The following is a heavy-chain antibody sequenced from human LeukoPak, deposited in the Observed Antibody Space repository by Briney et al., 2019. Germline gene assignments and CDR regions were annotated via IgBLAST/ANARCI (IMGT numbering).Heavy chain of an antibody. CDR1: GFTFSSYW. J-gene: IGHJ4*02. V-gene: IGHV3-74*01. D-gene: IGHD3-22*01. CDR2: INSDGSST. CDR3: ARVATYYDSSGYNSGYFDY. Sequence: GGSLRLSCAASGFTFSSYWMHWVRQAPGKGLVWVSRINSDGSSTSYADSVKGRFTISRDNAKNTLYLQMNSLRAEDTAVYYYARVATYYDSSGYNSGYFDYWGQGTLVTVSS.